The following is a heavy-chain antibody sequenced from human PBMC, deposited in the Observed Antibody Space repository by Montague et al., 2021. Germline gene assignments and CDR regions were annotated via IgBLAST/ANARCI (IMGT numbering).Heavy chain of an antibody. CDR3: ARRLGIRAPFDY. CDR2: IYDSGTT. CDR1: GGSISEFY. Sequence: SETLSLTCTVTGGSISEFYWSWIRQSPEKGLEWIGYIYDSGTTNYNPSLKSRVTISADTFMNQFSLNLRSVTAADTAVYFCARRLGIRAPFDYWGQGTLVTGSS. J-gene: IGHJ4*02. V-gene: IGHV4-59*08. D-gene: IGHD7-27*01.